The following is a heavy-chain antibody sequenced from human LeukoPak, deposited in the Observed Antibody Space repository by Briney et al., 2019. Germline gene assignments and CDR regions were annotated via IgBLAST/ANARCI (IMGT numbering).Heavy chain of an antibody. V-gene: IGHV3-21*01. Sequence: PGGSLRLSCAASGFTFSNYEMNWVRQAPGKGLEWVSFIRSSSSDIYYADSVKGRFTISRDNAKNSLYLQMDSLRAEDTAVYYCARVRSGSLDYWGQGTLVTVSS. CDR3: ARVRSGSLDY. J-gene: IGHJ4*02. CDR2: IRSSSSDI. CDR1: GFTFSNYE. D-gene: IGHD1-26*01.